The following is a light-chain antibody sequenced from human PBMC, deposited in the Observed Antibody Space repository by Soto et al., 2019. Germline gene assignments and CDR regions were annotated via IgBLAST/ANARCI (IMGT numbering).Light chain of an antibody. CDR3: SSYACSNSNNFHVV. CDR2: DVI. J-gene: IGLJ2*01. V-gene: IGLV2-8*01. CDR1: SSDVGGYNY. Sequence: QSALTQPPSASGSPGQSVTISCTGTSSDVGGYNYVSWYQQHPGKVPKLMIYDVIKRPSGVPDRFSGSKSGNTASLTVSGLQAEDEADYYCSSYACSNSNNFHVVFGGGTKVTVL.